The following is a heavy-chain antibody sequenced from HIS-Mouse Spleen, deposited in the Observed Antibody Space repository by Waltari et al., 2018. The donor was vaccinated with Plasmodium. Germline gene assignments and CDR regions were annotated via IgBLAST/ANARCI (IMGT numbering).Heavy chain of an antibody. J-gene: IGHJ4*02. CDR1: GGSFSGYY. Sequence: QVQLQQWGAGLLKPSETLSLTCAVYGGSFSGYYWSWIRQPPGKGLEWIGEINHSGSTNANPSLKSRVTISVYTSKNQFSLKLSSVTAADTAVYYCARGRRIVVVTAPRGFFDYWGQGTLVTVSS. D-gene: IGHD2-21*02. CDR2: INHSGST. V-gene: IGHV4-34*01. CDR3: ARGRRIVVVTAPRGFFDY.